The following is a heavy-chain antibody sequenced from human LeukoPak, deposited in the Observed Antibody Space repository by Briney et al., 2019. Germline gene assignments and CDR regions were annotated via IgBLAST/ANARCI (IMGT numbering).Heavy chain of an antibody. CDR2: INHSGST. CDR3: ARHRAEMATITDDAFDI. J-gene: IGHJ3*02. D-gene: IGHD5-24*01. CDR1: GGSFSGYY. V-gene: IGHV4-34*01. Sequence: NPSETLSLTCAVYGGSFSGYYWSWIRQPPGKGLEWIGEINHSGSTNYNPSLKSRVTMSLDTSKNQLSLRLSSVTAADTAVFHCARHRAEMATITDDAFDIWGQGTMVTVSS.